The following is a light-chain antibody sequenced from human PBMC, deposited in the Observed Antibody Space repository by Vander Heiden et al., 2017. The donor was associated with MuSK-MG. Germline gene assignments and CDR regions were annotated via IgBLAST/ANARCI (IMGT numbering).Light chain of an antibody. CDR2: DVS. Sequence: GSPGQSITISCTGTSSDVGGYNYVSWYQHHPGKAPKLMIYDVSNRPSGFSNRFSGSKSGNTASMTISGLPAADEADYYCSSYKSSSTLYVFGTGTKVTIL. CDR3: SSYKSSSTLYV. J-gene: IGLJ1*01. CDR1: SSDVGGYNY. V-gene: IGLV2-14*03.